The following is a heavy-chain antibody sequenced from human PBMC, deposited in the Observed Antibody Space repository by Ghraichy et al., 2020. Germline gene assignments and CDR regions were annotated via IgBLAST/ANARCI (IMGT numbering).Heavy chain of an antibody. J-gene: IGHJ4*02. V-gene: IGHV3-72*01. CDR3: VALPPGD. CDR1: GFTLSDRH. CDR2: TTSTASTYTT. Sequence: GESLNISCEASGFTLSDRHMDWVRQAPGKGLEWVGRTTSTASTYTTRYGASVKGRFTISRDDSRQSVFLQMNSLKSEDSAVYYCVALPPGDWGQGTLVTVSS.